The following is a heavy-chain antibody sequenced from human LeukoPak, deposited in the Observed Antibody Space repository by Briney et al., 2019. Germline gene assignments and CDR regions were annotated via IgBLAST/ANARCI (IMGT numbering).Heavy chain of an antibody. CDR1: GFTFTSYA. D-gene: IGHD5-18*01. Sequence: AGSLRLSCAASGFTFTSYAMHWVRQAPGKALEWVAVISYDGSNKYYADSVKGRFTISRDNSKNTLYLQMNSLRAEDTAVYYCARSLTWIQLWLGFDYWGQGTLVTVSS. J-gene: IGHJ4*02. V-gene: IGHV3-30*03. CDR2: ISYDGSNK. CDR3: ARSLTWIQLWLGFDY.